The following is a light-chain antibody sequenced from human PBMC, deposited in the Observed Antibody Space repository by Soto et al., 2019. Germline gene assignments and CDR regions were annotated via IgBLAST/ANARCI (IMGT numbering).Light chain of an antibody. CDR2: NNN. Sequence: QSVLTQPPSVSGAPGQRVTISCTGSSSNIGAGYDVHWYQQLPGTAPKLLIYNNNNRPSGVPDRFSGSKSGTSASLAITGLQAEDEADYYCQSYDSSLSGYVFGTGNKVTV. V-gene: IGLV1-40*01. CDR3: QSYDSSLSGYV. J-gene: IGLJ1*01. CDR1: SSNIGAGYD.